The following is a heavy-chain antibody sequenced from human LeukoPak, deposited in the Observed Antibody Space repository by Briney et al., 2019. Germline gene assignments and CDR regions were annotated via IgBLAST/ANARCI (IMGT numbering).Heavy chain of an antibody. D-gene: IGHD3-3*02. CDR3: ARVIFGGPTKPPPFDY. CDR1: GYTFTSYG. CDR2: ISAYNGNT. Sequence: GASVKVSCKASGYTFTSYGISWVRQAPGQGLEWMGWISAYNGNTNYAQKLQGRVTMTTDTSTSTAYMELRSLRSDDTAVYYCARVIFGGPTKPPPFDYWGQGTLVTVSS. J-gene: IGHJ4*02. V-gene: IGHV1-18*01.